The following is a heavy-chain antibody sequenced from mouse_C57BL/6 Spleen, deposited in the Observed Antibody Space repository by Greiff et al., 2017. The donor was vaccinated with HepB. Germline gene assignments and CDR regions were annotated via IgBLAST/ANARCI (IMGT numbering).Heavy chain of an antibody. CDR2: IDPENGDT. J-gene: IGHJ3*01. D-gene: IGHD1-1*01. CDR1: GFNIKDDY. V-gene: IGHV14-4*01. Sequence: EVKLQESGAELVRPGASVKLSCTASGFNIKDDYMHWVKQRPEQGLEWIGWIDPENGDTEYASKFQGKATITADTSSNTAYLQLSSLTSEDTAVYYCTHHYYGSSYVGAYWGQGTLVTVSA. CDR3: THHYYGSSYVGAY.